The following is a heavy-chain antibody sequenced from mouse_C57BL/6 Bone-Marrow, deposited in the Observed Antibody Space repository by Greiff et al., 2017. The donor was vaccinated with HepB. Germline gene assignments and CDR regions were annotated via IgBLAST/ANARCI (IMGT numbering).Heavy chain of an antibody. D-gene: IGHD2-5*01. J-gene: IGHJ4*01. CDR1: GFTFSDYG. V-gene: IGHV5-17*01. CDR2: ISSGSSTI. CDR3: ARWIQDSNYYYYAMDY. Sequence: EVKLMESGGGLVKPGGSLKLSCAASGFTFSDYGMHWVRQAPEKGLEWVAYISSGSSTIYYADTVKGRFTISRDNAKNTLFLQMTSLRSEDTAMYYCARWIQDSNYYYYAMDYWGQGTSVTVSS.